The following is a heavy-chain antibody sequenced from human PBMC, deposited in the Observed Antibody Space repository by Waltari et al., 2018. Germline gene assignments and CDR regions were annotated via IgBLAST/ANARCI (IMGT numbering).Heavy chain of an antibody. CDR1: GFTFGDYA. CDR2: IRSKAYGGTT. J-gene: IGHJ3*02. CDR3: TRGGALAGYDISDAFDI. D-gene: IGHD3-9*01. V-gene: IGHV3-49*03. Sequence: EVQLVESGGGLVQPGRSLRLSCTASGFTFGDYAMSWFGQAPGKGLEWVGFIRSKAYGGTTEYAASVKGRFTISRDDSKSIAYLQMNSLKTEDTAVYYCTRGGALAGYDISDAFDIWG.